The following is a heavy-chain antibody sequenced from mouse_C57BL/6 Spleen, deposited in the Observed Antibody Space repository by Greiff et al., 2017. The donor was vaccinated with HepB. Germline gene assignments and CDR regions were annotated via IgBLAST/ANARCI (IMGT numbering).Heavy chain of an antibody. V-gene: IGHV5-4*01. CDR2: ISDGGSYT. J-gene: IGHJ3*01. CDR3: AREGHYYGSSYGRWFAY. CDR1: GFTFSSYA. D-gene: IGHD1-1*01. Sequence: EVQLVESGGGLVKPGGSLKLSCAASGFTFSSYAMSWVRQTPEKRLEWVATISDGGSYTYYPDNVKGRFAISRDNAKNNLYLQMSHLKSEDTAMYYCAREGHYYGSSYGRWFAYWGQGTLVTVSA.